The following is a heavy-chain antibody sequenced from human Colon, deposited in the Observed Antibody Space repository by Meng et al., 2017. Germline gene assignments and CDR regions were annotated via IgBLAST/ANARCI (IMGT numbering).Heavy chain of an antibody. Sequence: QLQAPGPRLVKRSGPLPPPCTGPGGPIYRSDWWSWVRQTPGKGLEWIGETYQNGRPNYTPSLKSRVTISVVKSKNQFSLNMTSVTAADTAVYYCAREVVVAGTRNWLDPWGQGILVTVSS. V-gene: IGHV4-4*02. CDR2: TYQNGRP. CDR1: GGPIYRSDW. D-gene: IGHD6-19*01. J-gene: IGHJ5*02. CDR3: AREVVVAGTRNWLDP.